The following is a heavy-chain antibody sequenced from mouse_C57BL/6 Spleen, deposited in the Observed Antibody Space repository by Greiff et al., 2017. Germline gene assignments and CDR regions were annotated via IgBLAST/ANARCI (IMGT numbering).Heavy chain of an antibody. J-gene: IGHJ4*01. CDR3: ASETAGGAMDY. V-gene: IGHV1-54*01. Sequence: QVQLQQSGAELVRPGTSVKVSCKASGYAFTNYLIEWVKQRPGQGLEWIGVINPGSGGTNYNEKFKGKATLTADKSSSTAYMRLSSLTSEDSAVYFGASETAGGAMDYWGQGTSVTVSS. CDR2: INPGSGGT. CDR1: GYAFTNYL. D-gene: IGHD3-1*01.